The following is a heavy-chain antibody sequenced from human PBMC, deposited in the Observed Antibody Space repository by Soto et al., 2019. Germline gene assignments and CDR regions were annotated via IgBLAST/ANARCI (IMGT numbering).Heavy chain of an antibody. CDR3: ASGGLTIFGVYYGMDV. Sequence: GASVKVSCKASGDTFSSYAISWGRQPPAQGLEWMGGIIPIFGTANYAQKSQGRVTITADESTSTAYMELSSLRSEDTAVYYCASGGLTIFGVYYGMDVWGQGTTVTVSS. J-gene: IGHJ6*02. V-gene: IGHV1-69*13. D-gene: IGHD3-3*01. CDR2: IIPIFGTA. CDR1: GDTFSSYA.